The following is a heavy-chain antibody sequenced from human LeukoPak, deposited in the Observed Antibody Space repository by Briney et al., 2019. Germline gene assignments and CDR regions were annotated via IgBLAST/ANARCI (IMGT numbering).Heavy chain of an antibody. J-gene: IGHJ4*02. Sequence: PGGSLRLSCAASGFIFSSYALGWVRQTPGKGLEWVSDISNSGDSTWYADSVKGRFTTSRDNSKNMLYLQMNGLRAEDTAVYYCARVCFRTGGYNCYFDYWGQGTLVTVSS. V-gene: IGHV3-23*01. CDR1: GFIFSSYA. D-gene: IGHD5-12*01. CDR3: ARVCFRTGGYNCYFDY. CDR2: ISNSGDST.